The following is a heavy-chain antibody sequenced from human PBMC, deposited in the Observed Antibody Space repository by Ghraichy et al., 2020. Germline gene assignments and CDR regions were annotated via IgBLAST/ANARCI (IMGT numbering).Heavy chain of an antibody. V-gene: IGHV1-69*08. CDR1: GGTFSSYT. J-gene: IGHJ4*02. Sequence: SVKVSCKAAGGTFSSYTITWVRQSPGQGLEWMGRIIPILGTASHAQRIQGRITITADESTGTAYMELSSLRSEDTAVYYCARDREYCSSLTCYNPSDYWGQGTLVTVSS. CDR3: ARDREYCSSLTCYNPSDY. CDR2: IIPILGTA. D-gene: IGHD2-2*02.